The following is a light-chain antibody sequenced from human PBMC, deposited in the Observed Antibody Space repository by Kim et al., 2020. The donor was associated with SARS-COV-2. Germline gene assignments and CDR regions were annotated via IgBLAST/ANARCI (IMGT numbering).Light chain of an antibody. CDR3: NSRESGVNHVV. Sequence: LGQTARIKCQGYSLRSYYASWYQQKPGQAPVLVIYEKNNRPSGIPDRFSGSSSGNTASLTITGAQAEDEADYYCNSRESGVNHVVFGGGTQLTVL. CDR2: EKN. CDR1: SLRSYY. V-gene: IGLV3-19*01. J-gene: IGLJ3*02.